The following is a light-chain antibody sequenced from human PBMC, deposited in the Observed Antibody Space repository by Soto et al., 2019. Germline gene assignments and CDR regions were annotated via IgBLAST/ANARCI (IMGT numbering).Light chain of an antibody. V-gene: IGKV1-5*01. CDR3: QQYHRSSIT. Sequence: DIQMTQSPSTLSASVGDRVTITCRASQSLNNDLAWYQQEPGKAPNLLIYDASTLERGVPSRFSGTGSGTEFTLAINSLQPDDFATYYCQQYHRSSITFGQGTRLEIK. J-gene: IGKJ5*01. CDR2: DAS. CDR1: QSLNND.